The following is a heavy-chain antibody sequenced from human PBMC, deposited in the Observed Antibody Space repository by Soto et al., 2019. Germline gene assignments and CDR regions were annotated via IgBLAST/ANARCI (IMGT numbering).Heavy chain of an antibody. CDR2: INSDGSST. CDR1: GFTFSSYW. D-gene: IGHD2-2*01. CDR3: ARVKTCSSTSCYSVFDY. Sequence: EVQLVESGGGLVQPGGSLRLSCAASGFTFSSYWMHWVRQAPGKGLVWVSRINSDGSSTTYAASVKGRFTITRDNAKNTLYLQMTSLRAEATAGYYCARVKTCSSTSCYSVFDYWGQGTLVTVPS. J-gene: IGHJ4*02. V-gene: IGHV3-74*03.